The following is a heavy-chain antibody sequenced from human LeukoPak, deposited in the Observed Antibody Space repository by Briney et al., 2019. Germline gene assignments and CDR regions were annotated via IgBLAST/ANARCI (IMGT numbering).Heavy chain of an antibody. Sequence: PGGSLRLSCAASGFTFSSYEMNWVRQAPGKGLEWVSYISSSGSTIYYADSVKGRFTISRDNAKNSLYLQMNSLRAEDTAVYYCARAERAAALDYWGQGTLVTVSS. CDR2: ISSSGSTI. CDR1: GFTFSSYE. J-gene: IGHJ4*02. CDR3: ARAERAAALDY. D-gene: IGHD6-13*01. V-gene: IGHV3-48*03.